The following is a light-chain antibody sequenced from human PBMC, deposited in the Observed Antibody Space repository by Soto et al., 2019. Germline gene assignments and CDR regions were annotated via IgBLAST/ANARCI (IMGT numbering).Light chain of an antibody. J-gene: IGKJ2*01. CDR1: QSISSW. CDR3: QQYNSYSIYT. CDR2: DAS. V-gene: IGKV1-5*01. Sequence: DIQMTQSPSTLSASVGDRVTITCRASQSISSWLAWYQQKPGKAPKLLSYDASSLESGVPSRFSGSGSGTEFTLTISSLQPDDFATYYCQQYNSYSIYTSGQGTKLEIK.